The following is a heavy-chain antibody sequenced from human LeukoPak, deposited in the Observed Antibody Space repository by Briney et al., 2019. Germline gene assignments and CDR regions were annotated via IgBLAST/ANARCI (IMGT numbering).Heavy chain of an antibody. Sequence: SETLSLTCSVSGASISGYYWTWIRQPAGRGLEWIGRIYTTGSTKYNPSLKSRVIMSVDASKNQFSLNLTSVTAADTAVYYCARDSYYYDSSGLLALDYWGQGTLVTVSS. CDR2: IYTTGST. V-gene: IGHV4-4*07. CDR1: GASISGYY. CDR3: ARDSYYYDSSGLLALDY. J-gene: IGHJ4*02. D-gene: IGHD3-22*01.